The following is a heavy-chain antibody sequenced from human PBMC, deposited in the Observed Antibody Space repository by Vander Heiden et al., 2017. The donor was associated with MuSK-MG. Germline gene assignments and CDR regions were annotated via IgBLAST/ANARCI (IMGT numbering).Heavy chain of an antibody. CDR2: ISYDGSKT. CDR1: GFPFSTYG. Sequence: QVQLVASGGGVVQPGRSLRLSCAASGFPFSTYGMHWVRQAPGKGLEWVAVISYDGSKTYFADSVKGRFTISRDNSKNTLYLQMNSLRADDTAVYYCAKGAGYSSEYYYYYMDVWGNGTTVTVSS. V-gene: IGHV3-30*18. J-gene: IGHJ6*03. D-gene: IGHD6-19*01. CDR3: AKGAGYSSEYYYYYMDV.